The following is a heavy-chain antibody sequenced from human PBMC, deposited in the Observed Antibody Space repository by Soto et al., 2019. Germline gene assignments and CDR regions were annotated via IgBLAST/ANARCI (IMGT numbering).Heavy chain of an antibody. J-gene: IGHJ4*02. CDR3: ARERYGDYFGSFDY. CDR1: GFTFSSYW. D-gene: IGHD4-17*01. V-gene: IGHV3-7*03. Sequence: GGSLRLSCAASGFTFSSYWMSWVRQAPGKGLEWVANIKQDGSEKYYVDSVKGRFTISRDNAKNSLYLQMNSLRAEDTAVYYCARERYGDYFGSFDYWGQGTLVTVSS. CDR2: IKQDGSEK.